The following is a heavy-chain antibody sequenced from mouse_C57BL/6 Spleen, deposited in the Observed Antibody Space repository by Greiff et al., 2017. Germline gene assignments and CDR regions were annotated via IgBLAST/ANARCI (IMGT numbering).Heavy chain of an antibody. CDR2: IDPETGGT. CDR3: TRDYYGSSYVFAD. CDR1: GYTFTDYE. D-gene: IGHD1-1*01. V-gene: IGHV1-15*01. J-gene: IGHJ3*01. Sequence: QVQLKESGAELVRPGASVTLSCKASGYTFTDYEMHWVKQTPVHGLEWIGAIDPETGGTAYNQKFKGKAILTADKSSSTAYMELRSLTSEDSAVCYCTRDYYGSSYVFADWGQGTLVTVSA.